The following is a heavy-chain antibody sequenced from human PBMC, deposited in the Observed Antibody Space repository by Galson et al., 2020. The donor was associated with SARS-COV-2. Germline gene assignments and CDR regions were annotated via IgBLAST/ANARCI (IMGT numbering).Heavy chain of an antibody. J-gene: IGHJ4*02. D-gene: IGHD2-2*01. Sequence: SETLSLTCSVSGGSVRGYYWSWIRQSPGKGLEWLGYIYYSGSANYNPSLKSRVTMSVDTSKNHFSVNLRSVTTADTAVYYCARGGSTSSCQGRVGFFDHWGQGTRVTVSS. CDR1: GGSVRGYY. CDR3: ARGGSTSSCQGRVGFFDH. CDR2: IYYSGSA. V-gene: IGHV4-59*02.